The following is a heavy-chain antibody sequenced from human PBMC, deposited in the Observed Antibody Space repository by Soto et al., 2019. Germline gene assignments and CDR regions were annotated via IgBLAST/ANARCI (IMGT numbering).Heavy chain of an antibody. D-gene: IGHD2-21*01. Sequence: EVQLVESGGGLVQPGGSLRLSCAASGFIFSSYWMHWVRQAPGKGLVWVSRINSDGSSTTYADSVKGRFTISRDNGKNTLDLQMNSLRAEDTAVYYCARGGIVVVEHPIDYWGQGTLVTVSS. CDR3: ARGGIVVVEHPIDY. V-gene: IGHV3-74*01. CDR2: INSDGSST. J-gene: IGHJ4*02. CDR1: GFIFSSYW.